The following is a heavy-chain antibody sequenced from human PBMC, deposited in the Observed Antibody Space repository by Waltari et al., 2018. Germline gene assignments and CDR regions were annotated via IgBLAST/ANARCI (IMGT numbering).Heavy chain of an antibody. V-gene: IGHV1-2*02. D-gene: IGHD2-21*02. CDR2: INPNSGGT. CDR3: ATRLWVVTAILAFDI. Sequence: QVQLVQSGAEVKKPGASVKVPCKASGCTFTSYYIDWIHHATGQGLEWMGWINPNSGGTNYAQKFQGRVTMTRDTSISTAYMELSRLRSDDTAVYYCATRLWVVTAILAFDIWGQGTMVTVSS. CDR1: GCTFTSYY. J-gene: IGHJ3*02.